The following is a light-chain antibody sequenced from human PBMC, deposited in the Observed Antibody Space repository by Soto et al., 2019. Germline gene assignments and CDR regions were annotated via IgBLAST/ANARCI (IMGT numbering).Light chain of an antibody. V-gene: IGLV1-44*01. CDR1: SSNIGSNT. Sequence: QSVLTQPPSASGTPGQRVTISCSGSSSNIGSNTVNWYQQLPGTAPKLLIYSNNQRPSGVPDRSSGSKSGTSASLAISGLQSEDEADYYCCSYAGSGTDNYVFGSGTKLTVL. J-gene: IGLJ1*01. CDR3: CSYAGSGTDNYV. CDR2: SNN.